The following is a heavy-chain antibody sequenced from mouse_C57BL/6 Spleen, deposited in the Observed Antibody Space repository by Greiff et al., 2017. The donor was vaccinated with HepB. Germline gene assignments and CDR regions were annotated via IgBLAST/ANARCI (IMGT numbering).Heavy chain of an antibody. CDR2: INPSSGYT. J-gene: IGHJ4*01. Sequence: VQLQQSGAELARPGASVKMSCKASGYTFTSYTMHWVKQRPGQGLEWIGYINPSSGYTKYNQKFKDKATLTADKSSSTAYMQLSSLTSEDSAVYYCARNGYDYDRLFAMDYWGQGTSVTVSS. CDR1: GYTFTSYT. CDR3: ARNGYDYDRLFAMDY. D-gene: IGHD2-4*01. V-gene: IGHV1-4*01.